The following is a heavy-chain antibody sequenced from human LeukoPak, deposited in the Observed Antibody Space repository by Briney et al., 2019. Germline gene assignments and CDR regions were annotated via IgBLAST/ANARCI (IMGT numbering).Heavy chain of an antibody. CDR2: IWYDGSNK. Sequence: PGGSLRLSCAASGFTFSSYGMHWVRQAPGKGLEWVAVIWYDGSNKYYADSVKGRFTISRDNSKNTLYLQMNSLRAEDTAVYYCARVGYCSSTSCPEYFQHWGQGTLVTVSS. V-gene: IGHV3-33*01. D-gene: IGHD2-2*01. CDR3: ARVGYCSSTSCPEYFQH. CDR1: GFTFSSYG. J-gene: IGHJ1*01.